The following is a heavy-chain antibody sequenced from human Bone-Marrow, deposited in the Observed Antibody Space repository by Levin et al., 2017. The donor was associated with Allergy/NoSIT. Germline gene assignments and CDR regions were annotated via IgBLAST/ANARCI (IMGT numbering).Heavy chain of an antibody. V-gene: IGHV3-15*01. D-gene: IGHD3-3*01. Sequence: GGSLRLSCAASGFSATNAWMSWARQAPGKGLEWVGRIKSQTDGGTTDYAAPVKGRFIISRDDSENTVSLQMNSLKSDDTAVYYCNTALDYDFWGGSYSSDYWGQGTLVTVSS. J-gene: IGHJ4*02. CDR1: GFSATNAW. CDR3: NTALDYDFWGGSYSSDY. CDR2: IKSQTDGGTT.